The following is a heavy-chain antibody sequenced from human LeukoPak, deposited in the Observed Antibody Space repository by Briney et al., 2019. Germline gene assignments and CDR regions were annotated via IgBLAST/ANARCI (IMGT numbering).Heavy chain of an antibody. D-gene: IGHD3-22*01. J-gene: IGHJ4*02. V-gene: IGHV3-23*01. CDR1: GFTFSSYA. CDR3: AKDPPPYLNYYDNSGYQI. Sequence: PGGSLRLSCAASGFTFSSYAMSWVRQAPGKGLEWVSAISGSGGSTYYADSVKGRFTISRDNSKNTLYLQMNSLRAEDTAVYYCAKDPPPYLNYYDNSGYQIWGQGTLVTVSS. CDR2: ISGSGGST.